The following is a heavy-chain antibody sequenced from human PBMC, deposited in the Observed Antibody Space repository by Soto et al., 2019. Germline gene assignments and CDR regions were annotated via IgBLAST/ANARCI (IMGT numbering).Heavy chain of an antibody. Sequence: SQTLSLTCAISGDSVSSNSAAWNWIRQSPSRGLEWLGRTYYRSKWYNDYAVSVKSRITINPDTSKNQFSLQLNSVTPEDTAVYYCARDRGLLFSENFSDYYYMDVWGKGTTVTVSS. CDR3: ARDRGLLFSENFSDYYYMDV. CDR1: GDSVSSNSAA. V-gene: IGHV6-1*01. J-gene: IGHJ6*03. D-gene: IGHD3-10*01. CDR2: TYYRSKWYN.